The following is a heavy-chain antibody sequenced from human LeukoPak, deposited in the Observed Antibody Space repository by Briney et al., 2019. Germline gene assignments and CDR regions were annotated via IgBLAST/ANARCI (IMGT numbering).Heavy chain of an antibody. CDR3: ARKLNWHDAFDI. Sequence: SETLSLTCTVSGGSVTSWYWSWIRQPPGKGLEWIGYIYHSGISSCNPSLKSRVTISVDTSKNQFSLKLSSVTAADTAVYYCARKLNWHDAFDIWGQGTMVTVSS. CDR2: IYHSGIS. CDR1: GGSVTSWY. D-gene: IGHD1-1*01. J-gene: IGHJ3*02. V-gene: IGHV4-59*02.